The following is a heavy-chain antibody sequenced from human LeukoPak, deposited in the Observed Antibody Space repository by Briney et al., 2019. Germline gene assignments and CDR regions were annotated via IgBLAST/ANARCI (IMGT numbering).Heavy chain of an antibody. CDR2: IKQDGREK. CDR1: GFSFSSYW. D-gene: IGHD3-10*01. Sequence: GGSLRLSCAASGFSFSSYWMSGVRQAPGKGLEGVANIKQDGREKYYVDSVKGRFTISRDNAKNSLHLQMNSMRAEDTAVYYCAREENYYYYMDVWGNGTTVTVSS. CDR3: AREENYYYYMDV. J-gene: IGHJ6*03. V-gene: IGHV3-7*01.